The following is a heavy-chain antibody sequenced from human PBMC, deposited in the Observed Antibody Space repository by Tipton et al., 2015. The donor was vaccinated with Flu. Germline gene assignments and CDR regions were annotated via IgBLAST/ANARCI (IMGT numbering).Heavy chain of an antibody. J-gene: IGHJ5*02. Sequence: SLRLSCAASGFTFSSYTMSWVRQAPGKGLEWVSSISGSGATTYYADSVRGRFTISRDNSQNTVYLQMNDLRVEDTAVFYCAKDLEVGVVMFWNHWGQGTLVSVSS. CDR1: GFTFSSYT. CDR3: AKDLEVGVVMFWNH. V-gene: IGHV3-23*01. CDR2: ISGSGATT. D-gene: IGHD3-3*01.